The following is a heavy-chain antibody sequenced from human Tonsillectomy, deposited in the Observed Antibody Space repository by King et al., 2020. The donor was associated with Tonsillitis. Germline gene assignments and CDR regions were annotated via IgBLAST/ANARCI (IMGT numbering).Heavy chain of an antibody. D-gene: IGHD2-8*02. V-gene: IGHV1-69*04. CDR2: IIPILGIT. Sequence: QLVQSGAEVKKPGSSVKVSCKASGGTFNNFAINWVRQAPGQGLEWMGGIIPILGITNYAQKFQGRVTLIAEKSTSTVYMELTSLRSDDTAVYYCAGGEAFSTGWPRDWGQATLVTVSS. CDR1: GGTFNNFA. CDR3: AGGEAFSTGWPRD. J-gene: IGHJ4*02.